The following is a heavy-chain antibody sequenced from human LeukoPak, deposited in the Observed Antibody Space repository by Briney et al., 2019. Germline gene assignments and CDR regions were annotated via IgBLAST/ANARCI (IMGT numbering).Heavy chain of an antibody. CDR3: AADRSGSYYFDAFDI. CDR1: GFTFTSSA. D-gene: IGHD1-26*01. Sequence: GASVKVSCKASGFTFTSSAVQWVRQARGQRLEWIGWIVVGRGDTNYAQKFQERVTITRDMSTSTAYMELSSLRSEDTAVYYCAADRSGSYYFDAFDIWGQGTMVTVSS. J-gene: IGHJ3*02. CDR2: IVVGRGDT. V-gene: IGHV1-58*01.